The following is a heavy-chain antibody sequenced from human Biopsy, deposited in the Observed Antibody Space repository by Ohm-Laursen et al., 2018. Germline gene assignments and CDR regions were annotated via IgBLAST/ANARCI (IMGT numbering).Heavy chain of an antibody. CDR3: ARDTGTMVRGVLYQ. Sequence: SLRLSCTASGFTFSVYAMHWVRQVPGKGLEWVSGIKWNSGKIDYAGSVKGRFTISRDNAKNSLYPHMNSLRTEDSAFYYCARDTGTMVRGVLYQWGQGTQVTVSS. V-gene: IGHV3-9*01. D-gene: IGHD3-10*01. J-gene: IGHJ4*02. CDR2: IKWNSGKI. CDR1: GFTFSVYA.